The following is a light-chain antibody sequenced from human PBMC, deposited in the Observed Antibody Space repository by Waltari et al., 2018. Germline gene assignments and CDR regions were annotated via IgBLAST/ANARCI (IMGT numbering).Light chain of an antibody. J-gene: IGLJ3*02. V-gene: IGLV2-23*01. CDR2: EDN. Sequence: QSALTQPASVSGSPGQSITISCTESSSDAGSHNFVSWYQQHPGKAPKVILYEDNKRPAGLSNRFSGSKSGNTASLTISGLQADDEADYYCCSYAGGSPRWVFGGGTKLTVL. CDR3: CSYAGGSPRWV. CDR1: SSDAGSHNF.